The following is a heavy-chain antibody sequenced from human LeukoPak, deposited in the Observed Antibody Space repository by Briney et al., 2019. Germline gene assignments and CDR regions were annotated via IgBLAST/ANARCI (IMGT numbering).Heavy chain of an antibody. D-gene: IGHD3-3*01. CDR2: MNPNSGNT. CDR3: ARGPGITIFGVVSRAYYMDV. J-gene: IGHJ6*03. V-gene: IGHV1-8*01. Sequence: ASVKVSCKASGYTFTSYDINWVRQATGQGLEWMGWMNPNSGNTGYAQKFQGRVTMTRDMSTSTVYMELSSLRSEDTAVYYCARGPGITIFGVVSRAYYMDVWGKGTTVTVSS. CDR1: GYTFTSYD.